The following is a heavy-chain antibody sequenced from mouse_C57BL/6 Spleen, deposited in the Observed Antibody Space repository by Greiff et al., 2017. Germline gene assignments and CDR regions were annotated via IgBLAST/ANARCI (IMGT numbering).Heavy chain of an antibody. V-gene: IGHV1-52*01. J-gene: IGHJ2*01. CDR2: IDPSDSET. CDR3: ARLDLYYFDY. Sequence: QVQLKQPGAELVRPGSSVKLSCKASGYTFTSYWMHWVKQRPIQGLECIGNIDPSDSETPSNQKFKAKATLTVDKASSTAYMRISSLTSEDSSVYYCARLDLYYFDYWGQGTTLTVSS. CDR1: GYTFTSYW.